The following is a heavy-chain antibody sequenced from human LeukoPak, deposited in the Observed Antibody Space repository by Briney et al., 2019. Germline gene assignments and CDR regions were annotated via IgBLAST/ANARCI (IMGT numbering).Heavy chain of an antibody. J-gene: IGHJ4*02. CDR1: GGTFSSYA. CDR3: ARSAPMKTFDY. V-gene: IGHV1-46*01. Sequence: ASVKVSCKASGGTFSSYAISWVRQAPGQGLEWMGIINPSGGSTSYAQKFQGRVTMTRDMSTSTVYMELSSLRSEDTAVYYCARSAPMKTFDYWGQGTLVTVSS. CDR2: INPSGGST.